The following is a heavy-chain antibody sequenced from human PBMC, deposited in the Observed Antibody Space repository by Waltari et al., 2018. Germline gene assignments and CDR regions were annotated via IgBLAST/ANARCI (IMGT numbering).Heavy chain of an antibody. J-gene: IGHJ4*02. D-gene: IGHD2-15*01. Sequence: EVQLVESGGGLVQPGGSLRLSCAASGFTFSSYEMNWVRQAPGKGLEWVSYISSSGSTIYYADSVKGRFTISRDNAKNSLYLQMNSLRAEDTAVYYCARRPACSGGTCAFDYWGQGTLVTVSS. CDR3: ARRPACSGGTCAFDY. V-gene: IGHV3-48*03. CDR2: ISSSGSTI. CDR1: GFTFSSYE.